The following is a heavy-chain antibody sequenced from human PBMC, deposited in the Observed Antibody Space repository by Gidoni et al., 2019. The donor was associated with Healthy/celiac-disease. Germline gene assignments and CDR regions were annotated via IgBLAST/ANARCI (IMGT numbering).Heavy chain of an antibody. J-gene: IGHJ5*02. V-gene: IGHV1-8*01. D-gene: IGHD3-10*01. CDR3: ARSSPYYGSENWFDP. CDR1: GYTFTSYD. CDR2: MNPNSVST. Sequence: QVQLVQSGAEVKKHGASVKVSCKASGYTFTSYDINWVRQATGQGLEWMGWMNPNSVSTGYAQKFKGRVTMTRNTSISTAYMELSSLRSEDTAVYYCARSSPYYGSENWFDPWGQGTLVTVSS.